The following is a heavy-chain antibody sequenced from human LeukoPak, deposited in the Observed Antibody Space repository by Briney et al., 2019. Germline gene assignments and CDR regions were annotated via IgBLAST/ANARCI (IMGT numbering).Heavy chain of an antibody. CDR3: AKDPRRYSRTGGYFDY. Sequence: GGSLRLSCAGSGFTFSSYSMNWVRQAPGKGLEWVSSISSSGTYTYYADSVKGRFTISRDNAKNSLYLQMISLRTEDTAVYYCAKDPRRYSRTGGYFDYWGQGTLVTVSS. CDR2: ISSSGTYT. V-gene: IGHV3-21*01. J-gene: IGHJ4*02. D-gene: IGHD6-13*01. CDR1: GFTFSSYS.